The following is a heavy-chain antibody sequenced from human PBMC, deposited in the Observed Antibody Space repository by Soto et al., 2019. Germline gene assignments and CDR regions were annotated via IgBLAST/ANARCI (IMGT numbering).Heavy chain of an antibody. Sequence: GTLSLTCTVSGGSISSSSYYWVWIRQPPGKGLEWVGSIYYSGSTYSNPSLKSRVTISVDTYKNQFSLKLSSVTAADTAVYYCSSLGSYYDFWSGYFHYYGIDVWGQGTTVTVSS. J-gene: IGHJ6*02. D-gene: IGHD3-3*01. V-gene: IGHV4-39*01. CDR2: IYYSGST. CDR3: SSLGSYYDFWSGYFHYYGIDV. CDR1: GGSISSSSYY.